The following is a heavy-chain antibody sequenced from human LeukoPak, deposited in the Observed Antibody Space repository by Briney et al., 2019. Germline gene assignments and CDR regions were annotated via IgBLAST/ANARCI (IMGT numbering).Heavy chain of an antibody. CDR3: ARAPYYYYMAV. CDR2: IHYNGGT. V-gene: IGHV4-59*01. J-gene: IGHJ6*03. Sequence: SETLSLTCTVSGASISNYYWSWIRQPPGQGLEWIGYIHYNGGTNYNPSLTSRVTVSLDTSKNQFSLSLSSVSAADTATYYCARAPYYYYMAVWGKGTTVTVSS. CDR1: GASISNYY.